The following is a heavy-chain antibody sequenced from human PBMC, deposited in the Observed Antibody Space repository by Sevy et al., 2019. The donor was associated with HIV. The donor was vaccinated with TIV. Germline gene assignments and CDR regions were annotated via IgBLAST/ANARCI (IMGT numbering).Heavy chain of an antibody. CDR3: ARQSKNLYYYYYYMDV. V-gene: IGHV5-10-1*01. CDR2: IDPSDSYT. J-gene: IGHJ6*03. Sequence: GESLKISCKGSGYSFTSYWISWVRQMPGKGLEWMGRIDPSDSYTNYSPSFQGHVTISADKSISTAYLQWSSLKASDTAMYYCARQSKNLYYYYYYMDVWGKGTTVTVSS. CDR1: GYSFTSYW.